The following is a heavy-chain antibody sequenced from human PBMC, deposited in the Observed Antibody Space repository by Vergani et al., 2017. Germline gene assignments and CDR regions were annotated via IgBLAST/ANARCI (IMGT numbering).Heavy chain of an antibody. V-gene: IGHV4-34*01. D-gene: IGHD2-21*01. J-gene: IGHJ4*02. CDR3: ARFVVYPSPYFDY. CDR2: INHSGST. Sequence: QVQLQQWGAGLLKPSETLSLTCAVYGGSFSGYYWSWIRQPPGKGLEWIGEINHSGSTNYNPSLKSRVTISVDTSKNQFSLKLSSVTAADPVVYYCARFVVYPSPYFDYWGQGTLVTVSS. CDR1: GGSFSGYY.